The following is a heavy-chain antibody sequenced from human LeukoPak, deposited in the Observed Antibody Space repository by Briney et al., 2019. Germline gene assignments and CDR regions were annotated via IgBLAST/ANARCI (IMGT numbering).Heavy chain of an antibody. D-gene: IGHD5-12*01. V-gene: IGHV3-23*01. CDR3: ARDSGYVTGFDY. Sequence: GGSLRLSCAASGFTFSSYAMSWVRQAPGKGLEWVSGISGSGGSTYYADSVKGRFTVSRDNSKNTLYLQMNSLRAEDTAVYYCARDSGYVTGFDYWGQGTLVTVSS. CDR2: ISGSGGST. J-gene: IGHJ4*02. CDR1: GFTFSSYA.